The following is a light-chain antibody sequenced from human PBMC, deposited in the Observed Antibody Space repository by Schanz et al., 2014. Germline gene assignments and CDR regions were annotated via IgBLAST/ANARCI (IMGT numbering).Light chain of an antibody. CDR3: AAWDDSLKGPV. CDR2: DVT. V-gene: IGLV2-11*01. CDR1: SSDVGAYTY. J-gene: IGLJ3*02. Sequence: QSALTQPRSVSGSPGQSVTISCTGTSSDVGAYTYVSWYQQPPGKAPKLMIYDVTERPSGVPDRFSGSKSGNTASLTISGLQAEDEADYHCAAWDDSLKGPVFGGGTKVTVL.